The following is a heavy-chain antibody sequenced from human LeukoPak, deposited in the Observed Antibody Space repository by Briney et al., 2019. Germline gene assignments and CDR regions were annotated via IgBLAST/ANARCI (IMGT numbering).Heavy chain of an antibody. CDR3: APTENNLYYIML. CDR1: GSSMNIYS. Sequence: SETLSLTCSVSGSSMNIYSWNWIRQPPGKGLEWIAYMYYSGTTNYNHYLENRAPISLDLSRHQFSLRLNSVTAADTAVYVCAPTENNLYYIMLWGPGATVIVSS. J-gene: IGHJ6*01. CDR2: MYYSGTT. V-gene: IGHV4-59*08. D-gene: IGHD2/OR15-2a*01.